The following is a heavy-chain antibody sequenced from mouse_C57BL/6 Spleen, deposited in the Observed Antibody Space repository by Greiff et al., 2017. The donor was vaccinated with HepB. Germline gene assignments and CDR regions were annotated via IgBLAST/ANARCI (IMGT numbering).Heavy chain of an antibody. V-gene: IGHV1-80*01. D-gene: IGHD1-1*01. CDR3: ARSYYGSSRFDY. Sequence: VQLQQSGAELVKPGASVKISCKASGYAFSSYWMNWVKQRPGKGLEWIGQIYPGDGDTNYNGKFKGKATLTADKSSSTAYMQLSSLTSEDSAVYFCARSYYGSSRFDYWGQGTTLTVSS. J-gene: IGHJ2*01. CDR2: IYPGDGDT. CDR1: GYAFSSYW.